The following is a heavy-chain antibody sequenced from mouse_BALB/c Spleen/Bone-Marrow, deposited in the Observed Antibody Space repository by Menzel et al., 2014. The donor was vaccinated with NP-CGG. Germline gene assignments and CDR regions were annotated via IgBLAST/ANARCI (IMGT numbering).Heavy chain of an antibody. V-gene: IGHV4-1*02. D-gene: IGHD2-1*01. CDR1: GFDFSGFW. CDR2: INPDSSTI. CDR3: GGLGWYGGFAY. Sequence: EVKLMESGGGLVQPGRSLKLSCAASGFDFSGFWMGWVRQAPGKGLEWIGEINPDSSTINYTPSLKDRFIISRDNAKNTLCLQMSKVRSEGTALYYCGGLGWYGGFAYWGQGALVTVSA. J-gene: IGHJ3*01.